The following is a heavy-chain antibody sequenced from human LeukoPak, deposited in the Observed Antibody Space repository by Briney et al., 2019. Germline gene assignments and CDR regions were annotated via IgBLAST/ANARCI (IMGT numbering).Heavy chain of an antibody. CDR2: ISTYNGNT. CDR1: GYTFNGYG. CDR3: ATGYYYMDV. V-gene: IGHV1-18*01. J-gene: IGHJ6*03. Sequence: ASVKVSCKASGYTFNGYGVNWVRQAPGQGLEWMGWISTYNGNTNYAQKVQGRVTMTTDTSTSTAYMELSSLRSEDTAVYYCATGYYYMDVWGKGTTVTVSS.